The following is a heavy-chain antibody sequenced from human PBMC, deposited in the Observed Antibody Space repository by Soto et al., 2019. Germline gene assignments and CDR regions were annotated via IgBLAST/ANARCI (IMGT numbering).Heavy chain of an antibody. J-gene: IGHJ4*02. Sequence: PGGSLRLSCAASGFTFSSYGMHWVRQAPGKGLEWVAVISYDGSNKYYADSVKGRFTISRDNSKNTLYLQMNSLRAEGTAVYYCAKAFSGSYSLYYFDYWGQGTLVTVSS. CDR1: GFTFSSYG. D-gene: IGHD1-26*01. CDR2: ISYDGSNK. CDR3: AKAFSGSYSLYYFDY. V-gene: IGHV3-30*18.